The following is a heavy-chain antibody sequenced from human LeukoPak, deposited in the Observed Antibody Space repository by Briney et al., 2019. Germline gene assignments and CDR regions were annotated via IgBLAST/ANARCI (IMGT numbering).Heavy chain of an antibody. J-gene: IGHJ6*03. CDR3: ARGILRYDWTDSDVRAFHYYYYMDV. CDR1: DSLSCSS. V-gene: IGHV4-34*01. D-gene: IGHD1-20*01. CDR2: ISQSGNT. Sequence: SETLSLTCAGDSLSCSSVTWVRQPPGKGLEWIGEISQSGNTNYSPSLKSRLTMSIDTSKSQISLNLSSATTADTAVYFCARGILRYDWTDSDVRAFHYYYYMDVWGPGVTVIVSS.